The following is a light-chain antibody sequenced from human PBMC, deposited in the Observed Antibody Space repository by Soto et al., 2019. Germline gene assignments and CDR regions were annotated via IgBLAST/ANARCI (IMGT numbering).Light chain of an antibody. CDR2: EVS. CDR3: SSYAGSNNLV. Sequence: QSALTQPPSASGSPGQSVTISCTGTSSDVGGYNYVSWYQQHPGKAPKLMIYEVSERPSGVSDRSSGSKSGNTASLTVSGLQADDEADYYCSSYAGSNNLVFGGGTKVTVL. V-gene: IGLV2-8*01. J-gene: IGLJ3*02. CDR1: SSDVGGYNY.